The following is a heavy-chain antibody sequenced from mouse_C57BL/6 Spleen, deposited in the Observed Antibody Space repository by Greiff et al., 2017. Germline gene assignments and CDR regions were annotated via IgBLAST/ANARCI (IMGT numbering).Heavy chain of an antibody. V-gene: IGHV1-59*01. CDR3: AREFITTVVAPYLDY. Sequence: QVQLQQSGAELVRPGTSVKLSCKASGYTFTSYWMHWVKQRPGQGLEWIGVIDPSDSYTNYNTKFKGKATLTVDTSSSTSYMQLSSLTSEDSAVYYWAREFITTVVAPYLDYWGQGTTLTVSS. D-gene: IGHD1-1*01. CDR2: IDPSDSYT. J-gene: IGHJ2*01. CDR1: GYTFTSYW.